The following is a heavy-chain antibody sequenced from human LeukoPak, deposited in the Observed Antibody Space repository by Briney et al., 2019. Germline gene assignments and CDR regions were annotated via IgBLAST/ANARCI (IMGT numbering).Heavy chain of an antibody. CDR2: INPNSGGT. Sequence: ASVKVSCKASGYTFTGYYMHWVRQAPGQGLEWMGWINPNSGGTNYAQKFQGRVTMTRDTSISTAYMELSRLRSDDTAVYYCARDLSYSSSWYLGRLDYWGQGTLVTVSS. D-gene: IGHD6-13*01. J-gene: IGHJ4*02. CDR3: ARDLSYSSSWYLGRLDY. V-gene: IGHV1-2*02. CDR1: GYTFTGYY.